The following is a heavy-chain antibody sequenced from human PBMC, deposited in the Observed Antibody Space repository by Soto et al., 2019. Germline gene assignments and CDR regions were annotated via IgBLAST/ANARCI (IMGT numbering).Heavy chain of an antibody. D-gene: IGHD6-13*01. CDR3: ARLYSSSWKLAY. J-gene: IGHJ4*02. CDR1: GGSISSYY. Sequence: SETLSLTCTFSGGSISSYYWSWIRQPPGKGLEWIGYIYYSGSTNYNPSLKSRVTISVDTSKNQFSLKLSSVTAADTAVYYCARLYSSSWKLAYRGQGTLVTVSS. CDR2: IYYSGST. V-gene: IGHV4-59*01.